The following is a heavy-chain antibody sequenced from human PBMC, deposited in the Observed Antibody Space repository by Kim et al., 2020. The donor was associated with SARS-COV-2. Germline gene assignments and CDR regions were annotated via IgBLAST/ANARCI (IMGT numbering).Heavy chain of an antibody. CDR1: GFTFSNHA. J-gene: IGHJ3*01. CDR3: ARGGVPAAVDDGPFDL. D-gene: IGHD2-15*01. CDR2: FYSDGDIK. Sequence: GGSLRLSCAASGFTFSNHAMSWVRQAPGKGLEWVSVFYSDGDIKYYADSVRGRFTISRDNAKTSLSLVLNNLRGEDTVMYYCARGGVPAAVDDGPFDLWGQGTEVIVSS. V-gene: IGHV3-23*03.